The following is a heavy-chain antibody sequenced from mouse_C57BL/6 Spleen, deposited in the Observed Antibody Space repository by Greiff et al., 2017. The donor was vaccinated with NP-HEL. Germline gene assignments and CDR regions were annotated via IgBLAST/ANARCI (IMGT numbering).Heavy chain of an antibody. CDR2: IWSDGST. Sequence: VKVVESGPGLVAPSQSLSITCTVSGFSLTSYGVHWVRQPPGKGLEWLVVIWSDGSTTYNSALKSRLRISKDNSKSQVFLKMNSLQTDDTAMYYCARHHEYDDAMDYWGQGTSVTVSS. CDR1: GFSLTSYG. D-gene: IGHD2-4*01. CDR3: ARHHEYDDAMDY. V-gene: IGHV2-6-1*01. J-gene: IGHJ4*01.